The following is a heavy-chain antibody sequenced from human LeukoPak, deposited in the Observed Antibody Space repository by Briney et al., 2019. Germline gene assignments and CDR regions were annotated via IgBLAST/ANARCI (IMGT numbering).Heavy chain of an antibody. Sequence: GASVKVSCKASGYTFTGYYMHWVRQAPGQGLEWMGWINPNSGGTNYTQKFQGRVTMTRDTSISTAYMELSRLRSDDTAVYYCARGGFRSPQWLWTPDYYYYYGMDVWGQGTTVTVSS. CDR1: GYTFTGYY. CDR2: INPNSGGT. V-gene: IGHV1-2*02. CDR3: ARGGFRSPQWLWTPDYYYYYGMDV. D-gene: IGHD6-19*01. J-gene: IGHJ6*02.